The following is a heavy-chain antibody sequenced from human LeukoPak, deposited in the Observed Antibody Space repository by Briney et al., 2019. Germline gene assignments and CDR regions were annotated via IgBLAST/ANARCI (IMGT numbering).Heavy chain of an antibody. CDR2: ISAYDGGT. J-gene: IGHJ3*02. CDR1: GYSFTSYG. V-gene: IGHV1-18*01. Sequence: GASVKVSCKASGYSFTSYGFSWVRQAPGQGLEWLGWISAYDGGTNYEQKFQGRLTMTTEISTTTAYMELRSLRSDDTAVYYCARLARYHLLEASDIWGQGTMVTVSS. D-gene: IGHD1-14*01. CDR3: ARLARYHLLEASDI.